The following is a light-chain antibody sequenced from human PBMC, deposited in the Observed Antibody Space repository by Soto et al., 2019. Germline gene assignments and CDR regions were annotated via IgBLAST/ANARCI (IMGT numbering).Light chain of an antibody. CDR1: QGITYW. Sequence: DIQMTQSPSSISASLVDRVTITFRASQGITYWLAWYQQRPGKAPKLLIYAASNFQSGVPSRFSGSGSGTHFTLTISSLQPEDFATYYCQQLHGYPITFGQGTRLEIK. V-gene: IGKV1-12*01. CDR2: AAS. J-gene: IGKJ5*01. CDR3: QQLHGYPIT.